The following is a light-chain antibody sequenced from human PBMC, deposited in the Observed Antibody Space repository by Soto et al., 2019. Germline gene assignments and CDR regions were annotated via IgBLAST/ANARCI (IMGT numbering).Light chain of an antibody. J-gene: IGKJ1*01. Sequence: EIVMTQSPVTLSMSPGERATLSCRASQSFSNKLAWFQQKPGQVPRLLIYGASTRATGIPARFSGSGSGTEFTLTISSLQSEDFAVYYCQQYKKWPRTFGHGTKVEIK. V-gene: IGKV3-15*01. CDR2: GAS. CDR1: QSFSNK. CDR3: QQYKKWPRT.